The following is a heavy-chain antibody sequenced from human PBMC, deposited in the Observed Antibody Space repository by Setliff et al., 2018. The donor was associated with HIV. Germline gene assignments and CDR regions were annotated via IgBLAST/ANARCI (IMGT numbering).Heavy chain of an antibody. D-gene: IGHD3-3*02. Sequence: GGSLRLSCAASGFTFSSYSMNWVRQAPGKGLEWVSYISSSSSYTHYADSVKGRFTISRDNVKNSLYLQMNSLRAEDTAVYYCAKGISSGRSGMDVWGQGTTVTISS. V-gene: IGHV3-21*04. CDR3: AKGISSGRSGMDV. CDR1: GFTFSSYS. CDR2: ISSSSSYT. J-gene: IGHJ6*02.